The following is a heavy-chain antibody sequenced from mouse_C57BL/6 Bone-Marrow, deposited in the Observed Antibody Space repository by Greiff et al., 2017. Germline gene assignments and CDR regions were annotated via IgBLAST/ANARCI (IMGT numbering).Heavy chain of an antibody. J-gene: IGHJ1*03. CDR2: ISGGGGNP. Sequence: VMLVASGGGLVKPGGSLKLPCAASGFTFSSSTMSWVRQTPEKRLQWVAAISGGGGNPYYPDSVKGRFTISRANDKYILYLQMRRLRSEDAALYYCSRQVTTVLATKYFDVWGTGTTVTVSS. CDR1: GFTFSSST. D-gene: IGHD1-1*01. CDR3: SRQVTTVLATKYFDV. V-gene: IGHV5-9*01.